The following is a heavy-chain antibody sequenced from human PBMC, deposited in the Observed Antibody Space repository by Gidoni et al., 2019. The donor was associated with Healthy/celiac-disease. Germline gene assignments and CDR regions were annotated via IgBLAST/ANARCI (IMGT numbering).Heavy chain of an antibody. CDR1: GGTFSSYA. J-gene: IGHJ4*02. D-gene: IGHD3-22*01. CDR3: AREESPRAYYDSSGYAFDY. V-gene: IGHV1-69*01. Sequence: QVQLVQSGAEVKKPGSSVKVSCKASGGTFSSYAISWVRQAPGQGLEWMGGIIPIFGTANYAQKFQGRVTITADESTSTAYMELSSLRSEDTAVYYCAREESPRAYYDSSGYAFDYWGQGTLVTVSS. CDR2: IIPIFGTA.